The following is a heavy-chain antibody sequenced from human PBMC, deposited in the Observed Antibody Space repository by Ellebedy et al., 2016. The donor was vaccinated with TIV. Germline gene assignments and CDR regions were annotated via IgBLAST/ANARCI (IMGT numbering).Heavy chain of an antibody. J-gene: IGHJ2*01. CDR2: ISTGSRNI. Sequence: GESLKISCEASGFTFSNSNLNWVRQAPGKGLEWVSYISTGSRNIYYADSVKGRFTISRYNAKNSLYLHMNSLRDEDTAVYYCARDGAYNYDTYWYFDLWGRGTLVTVSS. CDR1: GFTFSNSN. D-gene: IGHD5-18*01. V-gene: IGHV3-48*02. CDR3: ARDGAYNYDTYWYFDL.